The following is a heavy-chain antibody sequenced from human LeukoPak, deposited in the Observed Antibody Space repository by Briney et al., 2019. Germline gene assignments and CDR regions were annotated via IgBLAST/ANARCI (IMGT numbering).Heavy chain of an antibody. Sequence: PGGSLRLACTASGFTFSNYWMHWVRQAPGEGLVWVSRIYSDESTTSYADSVKGRFTISRDNAKNTLYLQMNSLRAEDTAVYYCAKPVMITFGGVIVIPVDWGQGTLVTVSS. CDR1: GFTFSNYW. V-gene: IGHV3-74*01. CDR3: AKPVMITFGGVIVIPVD. D-gene: IGHD3-16*02. J-gene: IGHJ4*02. CDR2: IYSDESTT.